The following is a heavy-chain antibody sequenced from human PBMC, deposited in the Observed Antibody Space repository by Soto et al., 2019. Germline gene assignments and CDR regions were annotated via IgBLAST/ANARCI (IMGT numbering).Heavy chain of an antibody. V-gene: IGHV3-20*04. CDR1: GFTFDDYG. CDR2: IYWSGDDS. J-gene: IGHJ4*02. Sequence: EVQLGESGGSVIRPGGSLRLSWGASGFTFDDYGMNCVRQTPDKGLECVSFIYWSGDDSRYGESVEGRFIVSRDNAKTYLYLEMNSLRVDDTALYFCARNRRGGGYFFDFWGRGALFTVSS. CDR3: ARNRRGGGYFFDF.